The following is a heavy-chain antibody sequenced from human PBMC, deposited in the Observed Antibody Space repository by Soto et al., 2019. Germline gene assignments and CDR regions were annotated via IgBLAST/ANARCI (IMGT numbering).Heavy chain of an antibody. CDR2: ISAYNGNT. CDR3: AVVTYQLNWFDP. V-gene: IGHV1-18*01. CDR1: GYTFTSYG. Sequence: ASVKVSCKASGYTFTSYGISWVRQAPGQGLEWMGWISAYNGNTNYAQKLQGRVTMTTDTSTSTAYMELRSLRSDDTAVYYCAVVTYQLNWFDPWGQGTLVTVSS. D-gene: IGHD3-22*01. J-gene: IGHJ5*02.